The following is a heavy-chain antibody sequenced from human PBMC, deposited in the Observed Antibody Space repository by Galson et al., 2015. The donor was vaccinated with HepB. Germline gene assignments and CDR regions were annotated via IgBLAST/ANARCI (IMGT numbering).Heavy chain of an antibody. J-gene: IGHJ4*02. CDR1: GFTFSGYG. CDR2: IWYDGSNI. V-gene: IGHV3-33*01. Sequence: SLRLSCAASGFTFSGYGMHWVRQAPGKGLEWVSVIWYDGSNIFYGDSVKGRLTISRDNSKNTLYLQMNSLRAEDTAVYYCARLGSGWAIDYWGQGTLVTVSS. D-gene: IGHD6-19*01. CDR3: ARLGSGWAIDY.